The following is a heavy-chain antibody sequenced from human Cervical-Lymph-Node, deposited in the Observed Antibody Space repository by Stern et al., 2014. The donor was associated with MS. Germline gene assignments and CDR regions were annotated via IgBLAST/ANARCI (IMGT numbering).Heavy chain of an antibody. J-gene: IGHJ5*02. CDR1: GGSISSYH. CDR3: ARGAGWFDP. D-gene: IGHD3-10*01. Sequence: QVQLQESGPGLVKPSETLSLTCTVSGGSISSYHWSWIRQPPGKGLEWIGYIYYSGSTNYNPSLKSRITISVDTSKNQFSLKLSSVTAADTAVYYCARGAGWFDPWGQGTLVTVSS. CDR2: IYYSGST. V-gene: IGHV4-59*01.